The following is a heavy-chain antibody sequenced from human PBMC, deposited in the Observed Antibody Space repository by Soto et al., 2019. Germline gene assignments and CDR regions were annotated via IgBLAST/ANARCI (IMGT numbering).Heavy chain of an antibody. D-gene: IGHD2-21*02. V-gene: IGHV1-69*12. Sequence: QVQLVQSGAEVKKPGSSVKVSCKASGGTFSSYAISWVRQAPGQGLEWMGGIIPIFGTANYAQKFQGRVTVTADESPSTAYMELSSLRSEDTAVYYCAGGCGGDCYPKRGGFNYWGQGTLVTVSA. J-gene: IGHJ4*02. CDR2: IIPIFGTA. CDR3: AGGCGGDCYPKRGGFNY. CDR1: GGTFSSYA.